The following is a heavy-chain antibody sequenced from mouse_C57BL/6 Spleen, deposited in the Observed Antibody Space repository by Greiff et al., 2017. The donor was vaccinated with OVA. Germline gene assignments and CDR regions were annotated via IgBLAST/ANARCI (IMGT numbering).Heavy chain of an antibody. Sequence: DVMLVESGGGLVKPGGSLKLSCAASGFTFSSYAMSWVRQTPEKRLEWVATISDGGSYTYYPDNVKGRFTISRDNAKNNLYLQMSHLKSEDTAMYYCARGDYGSSYYYAMDYWGQGTSVTVSS. CDR1: GFTFSSYA. D-gene: IGHD1-1*01. J-gene: IGHJ4*01. CDR2: ISDGGSYT. CDR3: ARGDYGSSYYYAMDY. V-gene: IGHV5-4*03.